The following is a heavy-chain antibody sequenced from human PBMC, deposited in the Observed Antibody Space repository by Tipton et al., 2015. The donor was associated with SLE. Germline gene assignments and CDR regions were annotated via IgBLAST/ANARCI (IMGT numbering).Heavy chain of an antibody. CDR3: ARDYDSSGYNDY. J-gene: IGHJ4*02. D-gene: IGHD3-22*01. V-gene: IGHV1-69*06. CDR2: IIPIFGTA. Sequence: QVQLVQSGAEVKKPGSSVKGSCKASGGTFSSYAISWVRQAPGQGLEWMGGIIPIFGTANYAQKFQGRVTITADKSTSTAYMELSSLRSDDTAVYYCARDYDSSGYNDYWGQGTLVTVSS. CDR1: GGTFSSYA.